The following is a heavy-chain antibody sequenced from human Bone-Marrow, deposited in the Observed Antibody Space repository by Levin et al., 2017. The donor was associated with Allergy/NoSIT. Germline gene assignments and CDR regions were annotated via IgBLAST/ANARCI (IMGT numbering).Heavy chain of an antibody. CDR2: IFYSGTT. J-gene: IGHJ3*02. Sequence: KASETLSLTCTVSYDSINTNNYYWGWIRQPPGKGLEWIGNIFYSGTTYYNPSLKSRVTISVDTSKNHFSLKLTSLTAADTAVYYCARVAGKSSYGYSVTTFEIWGQGTMVTVSS. CDR1: YDSINTNNYY. V-gene: IGHV4-39*07. CDR3: ARVAGKSSYGYSVTTFEI. D-gene: IGHD5-18*01.